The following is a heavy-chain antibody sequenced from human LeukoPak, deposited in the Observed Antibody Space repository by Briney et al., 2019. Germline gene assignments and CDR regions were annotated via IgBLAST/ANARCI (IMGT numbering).Heavy chain of an antibody. Sequence: GGSLRLSCAASGFTFSSYAMSWVRQAQGKGREWVSSISGSGGSTYYSDSVKGRFTISRDTSKNTLYLQLNSLRDEDTAVYYCAKDRSSGWYDAFDIWGQGTMVIVSS. CDR1: GFTFSSYA. CDR2: ISGSGGST. CDR3: AKDRSSGWYDAFDI. J-gene: IGHJ3*02. V-gene: IGHV3-23*01. D-gene: IGHD6-19*01.